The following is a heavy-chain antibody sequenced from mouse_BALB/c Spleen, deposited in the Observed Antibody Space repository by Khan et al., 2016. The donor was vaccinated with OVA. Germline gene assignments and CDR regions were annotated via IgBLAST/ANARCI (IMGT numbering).Heavy chain of an antibody. CDR1: GYTFTNYW. V-gene: IGHV1-69*02. Sequence: QVQLQQPGTELVRPGASVKLSCKASGYTFTNYWINWVKQRPGQGLEWIGNIYPSDTYTNYNQKFKDKATLTVDKSSSTAYMQLSSPTSEDSAVYYCTRGGVDGSPFAYRGQGTLVTVSA. CDR2: IYPSDTYT. CDR3: TRGGVDGSPFAY. J-gene: IGHJ3*01. D-gene: IGHD2-3*01.